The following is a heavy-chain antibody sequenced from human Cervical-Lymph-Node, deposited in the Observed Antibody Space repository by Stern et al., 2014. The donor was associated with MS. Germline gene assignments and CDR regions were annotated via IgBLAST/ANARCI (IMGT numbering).Heavy chain of an antibody. V-gene: IGHV1-69*01. Sequence: VQLLESGAEVKKPGSSVKGSCKASGDSFSTYTISWVRQAPGQGLEWMGGIDPMFRTPNYAQKFQGRVTITADESTSTAYMKLSGLRSEDTATYFCARDQGGIAADWGQGTRVTVSS. CDR3: ARDQGGIAAD. CDR2: IDPMFRTP. J-gene: IGHJ4*02. D-gene: IGHD6-13*01. CDR1: GDSFSTYT.